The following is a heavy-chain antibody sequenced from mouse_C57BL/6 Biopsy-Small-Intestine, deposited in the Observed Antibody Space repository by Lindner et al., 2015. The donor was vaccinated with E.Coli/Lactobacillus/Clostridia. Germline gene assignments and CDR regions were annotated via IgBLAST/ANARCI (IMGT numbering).Heavy chain of an antibody. Sequence: SVKVSCKASGYMFTSYTVHWVRQAPGQSLEWMGWINVRNGNTKYSQNFQGRVTITRDTSASTAYMELSSLRSEDTAVYYCARDGNGNYYAEYFQHRGQGTLVTVS. J-gene: IGHJ3*01. CDR3: ARDGNGNYYAEYFQH. D-gene: IGHD2-1*01. CDR2: INVRNGNT. CDR1: GYMFTSYT. V-gene: IGHV1-4*01.